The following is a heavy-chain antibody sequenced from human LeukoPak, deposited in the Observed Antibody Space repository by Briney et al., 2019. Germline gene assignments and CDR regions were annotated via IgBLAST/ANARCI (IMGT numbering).Heavy chain of an antibody. CDR2: INPRDGIT. V-gene: IGHV1-46*01. CDR3: ARDQLGSFEY. Sequence: ASVTVSCKASGYTFTSFYIHWVRQAPGQGLECMGIINPRDGITTYAQKFQGRVTMTRDTSTSTVYMELSSLRSDDTAVYYCARDQLGSFEYWGQGTLVTVSS. D-gene: IGHD1-1*01. CDR1: GYTFTSFY. J-gene: IGHJ4*02.